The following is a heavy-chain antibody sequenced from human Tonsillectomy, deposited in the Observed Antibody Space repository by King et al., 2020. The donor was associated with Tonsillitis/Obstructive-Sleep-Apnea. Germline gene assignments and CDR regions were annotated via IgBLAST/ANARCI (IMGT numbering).Heavy chain of an antibody. CDR3: ARHDEYSSTPPHY. CDR2: IDPSDSYP. D-gene: IGHD6-19*01. CDR1: GYSFSNYW. Sequence: VQLVESGAAVKKPGESLRISCQTSGYSFSNYWISWVRQMPGKGLEWMGRIDPSDSYPPYSPSFQVHVTISVDVSISPAYLHWSSLKASDSAMYYCARHDEYSSTPPHYWGQGTRVSVSS. V-gene: IGHV5-10-1*01. J-gene: IGHJ4*02.